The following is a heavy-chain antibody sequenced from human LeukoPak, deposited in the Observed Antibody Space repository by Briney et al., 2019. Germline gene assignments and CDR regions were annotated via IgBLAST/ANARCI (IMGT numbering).Heavy chain of an antibody. V-gene: IGHV3-23*01. CDR3: AKDYYYDSSGYIFDY. Sequence: PGGSLRLSCAASGFTFSSYAMSWVRQAPGKGLEWVSAISGSGGSTYYADSVKGLFTISRDNSKNTLYLQMNSLRAEDTAVYYCAKDYYYDSSGYIFDYWGQGTLVTVSS. CDR2: ISGSGGST. CDR1: GFTFSSYA. J-gene: IGHJ4*02. D-gene: IGHD3-22*01.